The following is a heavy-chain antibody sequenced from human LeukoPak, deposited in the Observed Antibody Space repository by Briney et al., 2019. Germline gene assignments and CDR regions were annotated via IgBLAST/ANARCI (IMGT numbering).Heavy chain of an antibody. Sequence: GASVKVSCKASGGTFSSYAISWVRQAPGQGLEWMGRIIPILGIANYAQKFQGRATITADKSTSTAYMELSSLRSEDTAVYYCARDKGSMSGSYWGQGTLVTVSS. J-gene: IGHJ4*02. CDR3: ARDKGSMSGSY. V-gene: IGHV1-69*04. D-gene: IGHD1-26*01. CDR2: IIPILGIA. CDR1: GGTFSSYA.